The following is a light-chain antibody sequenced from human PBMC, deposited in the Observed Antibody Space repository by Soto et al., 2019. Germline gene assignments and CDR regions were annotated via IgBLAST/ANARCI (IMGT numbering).Light chain of an antibody. V-gene: IGLV1-44*01. CDR3: AAWDDSLNGVV. Sequence: SALTQPPSASGTPGQRVTISCSGSSSNIGSNTVNWYQHLPGTAPKLLIYSNNQRPSGVPDRFSGSKSGTSASLAISGLQSEDEADYYCAAWDDSLNGVVFGGGTKVTVL. J-gene: IGLJ2*01. CDR2: SNN. CDR1: SSNIGSNT.